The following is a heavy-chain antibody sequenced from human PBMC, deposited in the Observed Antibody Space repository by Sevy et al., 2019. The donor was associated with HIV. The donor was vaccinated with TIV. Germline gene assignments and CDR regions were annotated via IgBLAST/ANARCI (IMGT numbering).Heavy chain of an antibody. V-gene: IGHV1-69*13. Sequence: ASVKVSCKASGGTFSSYGISWVRQAPGQGLEWMGGIIPILGTVNYAQKFQGRVTITADESTKTAYMELSSLRSEDTAVYYCASGYSYGNYYYYGMDVWGQGTTVTVSS. CDR3: ASGYSYGNYYYYGMDV. CDR1: GGTFSSYG. J-gene: IGHJ6*02. D-gene: IGHD5-18*01. CDR2: IIPILGTV.